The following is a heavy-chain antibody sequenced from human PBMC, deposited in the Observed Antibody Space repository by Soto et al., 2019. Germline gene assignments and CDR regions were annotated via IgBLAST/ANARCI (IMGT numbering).Heavy chain of an antibody. Sequence: QVQLVESGGGVVQPGGSLRLSCAASGFTFSSYGMHWVRQAPGKGLEWVAVIWYDGSNKYFADSVKGRFTISRDNSKNTLYLQMSSLRAEDTAVYYCARDVLIVSVAGTVGIDYWGQGTLVTVSS. V-gene: IGHV3-33*01. CDR1: GFTFSSYG. D-gene: IGHD6-19*01. J-gene: IGHJ4*02. CDR3: ARDVLIVSVAGTVGIDY. CDR2: IWYDGSNK.